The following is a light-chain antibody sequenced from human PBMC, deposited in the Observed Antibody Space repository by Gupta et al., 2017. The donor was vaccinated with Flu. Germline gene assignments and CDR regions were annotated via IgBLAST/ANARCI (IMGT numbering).Light chain of an antibody. Sequence: VTPGEPASISGRSSQSLLHSNGYNYLDWYLQKPGQSPQLLIYLGSNRASGVPDRFSGSGSGTDFTLKISRVEAEDVGVYYCMQALQTPYTFGQGTKLEIK. CDR3: MQALQTPYT. J-gene: IGKJ2*01. CDR1: QSLLHSNGYNY. V-gene: IGKV2-28*01. CDR2: LGS.